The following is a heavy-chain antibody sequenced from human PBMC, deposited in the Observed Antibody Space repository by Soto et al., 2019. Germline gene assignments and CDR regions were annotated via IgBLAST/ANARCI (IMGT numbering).Heavy chain of an antibody. J-gene: IGHJ4*02. D-gene: IGHD6-13*01. V-gene: IGHV1-2*04. CDR3: VRAIPTSGYSSSWYYDY. CDR1: GYTFTGYY. CDR2: INPNSGGT. Sequence: ASVKVSCKASGYTFTGYYMHWVRQAPGQGLEWMGWINPNSGGTNYAQKFQGWVTMTRDTSISTAYMELSRLRSDDTAVYYCVRAIPTSGYSSSWYYDYWGQGTLVTVSS.